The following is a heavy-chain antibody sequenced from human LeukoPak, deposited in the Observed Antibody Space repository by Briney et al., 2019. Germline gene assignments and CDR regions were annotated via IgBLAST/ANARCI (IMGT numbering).Heavy chain of an antibody. CDR3: AKGGASVTRYVDY. J-gene: IGHJ4*02. V-gene: IGHV3-74*01. Sequence: GGSLRLSCAASGFSFSNYYMTWVRQAPGKGLEWVSRINSDGSSTSYADSVKGRFTISRDNSQNTLYLQMNSLRPEDTAVYYCAKGGASVTRYVDYWGQGTLVTVSS. D-gene: IGHD4-17*01. CDR2: INSDGSST. CDR1: GFSFSNYY.